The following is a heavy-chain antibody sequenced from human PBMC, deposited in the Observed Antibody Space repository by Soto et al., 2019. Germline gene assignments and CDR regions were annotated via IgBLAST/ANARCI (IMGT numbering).Heavy chain of an antibody. J-gene: IGHJ5*02. CDR2: INHIGST. V-gene: IGHV4-34*01. D-gene: IGHD2-2*01. CDR1: GGSFSGYY. CDR3: ARGLVDIVVVPAAPYSWFDP. Sequence: QVQLQQWGAGLLKPSETLSLTCAVYGGSFSGYYWSWIRQPPGKGLEWIGEINHIGSTNYNPSLKSRVTISVATSKNQFSLKLSSVTAADTAVYYCARGLVDIVVVPAAPYSWFDPWVQGTLVTVSS.